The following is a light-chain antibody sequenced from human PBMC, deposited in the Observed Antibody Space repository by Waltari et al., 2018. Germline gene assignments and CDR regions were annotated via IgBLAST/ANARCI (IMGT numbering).Light chain of an antibody. CDR3: QHYVRLPAT. Sequence: EIVLTQSPGTLSLSPGERATLFCRASQSLTRALAWYQQKPGQAPRLLIYGTSSRATGIPDRFSGSGAGTDFSLTISRLEPEDFAVYYCQHYVRLPATFGQGTEVEIK. CDR1: QSLTRA. V-gene: IGKV3-20*01. J-gene: IGKJ1*01. CDR2: GTS.